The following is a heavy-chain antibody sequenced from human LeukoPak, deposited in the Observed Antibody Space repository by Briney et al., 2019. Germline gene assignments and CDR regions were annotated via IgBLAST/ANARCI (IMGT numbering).Heavy chain of an antibody. Sequence: ESLKISCKASGYSFINYWSGWVRQMPGKGLEWMGIIYPGDSDTRYSSCFQGQVTISADKSITTAYLQWSSLRASDTAIYYCARSSGGWHFDYWGQGTLVTVSS. J-gene: IGHJ4*02. CDR1: GYSFINYW. CDR2: IYPGDSDT. CDR3: ARSSGGWHFDY. V-gene: IGHV5-51*01. D-gene: IGHD6-19*01.